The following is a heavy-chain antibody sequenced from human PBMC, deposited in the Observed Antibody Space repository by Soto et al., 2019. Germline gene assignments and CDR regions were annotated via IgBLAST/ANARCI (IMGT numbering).Heavy chain of an antibody. V-gene: IGHV4-38-2*01. CDR3: ARGVTGTLDY. D-gene: IGHD1-1*01. CDR1: GYSISSGYY. J-gene: IGHJ4*02. Sequence: PSETLSLTCAVSGYSISSGYYWNWIRQSPGKGLEWIGCVYYNGITFNNPSLKSRVIMTVDTSKNHFSLRLTSVTAADTGMYFCARGVTGTLDYWGQGVLVTVSS. CDR2: VYYNGIT.